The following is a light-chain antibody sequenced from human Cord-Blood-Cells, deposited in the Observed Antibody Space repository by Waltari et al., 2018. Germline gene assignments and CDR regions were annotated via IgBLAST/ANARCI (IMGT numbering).Light chain of an antibody. CDR1: SSDVGGYNY. V-gene: IGLV2-11*01. J-gene: IGLJ1*01. CDR3: CSYAGSYTFDYV. CDR2: DVS. Sequence: QSALTQPRSVSGSPGQSDTISCTGTSSDVGGYNYVSWYHPHPGKAPKLMIYDVSKRPSGVPDRFSGSKSGNTAALTISGLQAEDEADYYCCSYAGSYTFDYVFGTGTKVTVL.